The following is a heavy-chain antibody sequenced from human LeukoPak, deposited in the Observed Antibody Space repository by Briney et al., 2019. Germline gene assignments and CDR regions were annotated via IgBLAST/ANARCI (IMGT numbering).Heavy chain of an antibody. CDR2: IYYSGST. D-gene: IGHD6-25*01. J-gene: IGHJ3*01. Sequence: SETLSLTCTVSGGSISSSSYYWGWIRQPPGKGLEWIGSIYYSGSTYYNPSLKSRVTISVDTSKNQFSLNLNSVTAADTAVYYCARQQQRYWDAVDVWGQGTTVTVSS. CDR1: GGSISSSSYY. V-gene: IGHV4-39*01. CDR3: ARQQQRYWDAVDV.